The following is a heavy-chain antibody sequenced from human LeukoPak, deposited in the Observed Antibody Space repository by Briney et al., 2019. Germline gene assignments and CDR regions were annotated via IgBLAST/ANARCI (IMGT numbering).Heavy chain of an antibody. V-gene: IGHV3-7*01. CDR3: ARRGYSYGLIRYYYYYMDV. CDR2: IKQDGSEK. J-gene: IGHJ6*03. CDR1: GFTFSSYW. Sequence: GGSLRLSCAASGFTFSSYWMSWVRQAPGKGLEWVANIKQDGSEKYYVDSVKGRFTISRDNAKNSLYLQMNSLRAEDTAVYYCARRGYSYGLIRYYYYYMDVWGKGTTVTVSS. D-gene: IGHD5-18*01.